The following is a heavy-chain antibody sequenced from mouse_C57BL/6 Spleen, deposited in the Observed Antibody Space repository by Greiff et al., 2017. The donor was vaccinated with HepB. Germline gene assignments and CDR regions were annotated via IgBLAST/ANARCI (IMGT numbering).Heavy chain of an antibody. CDR2: ILPGSGST. Sequence: VQLQQSGAELMKPGASVKLSCKATGYTFTGYWIEWVKQRPGHGLEWIGEILPGSGSTNYNEKFKGKATFTADTSSNTAYMQLSSLPTEDSAIYYCARGSYGNYEPWFAYWGQGTLVTVSA. J-gene: IGHJ3*01. D-gene: IGHD2-1*01. V-gene: IGHV1-9*01. CDR1: GYTFTGYW. CDR3: ARGSYGNYEPWFAY.